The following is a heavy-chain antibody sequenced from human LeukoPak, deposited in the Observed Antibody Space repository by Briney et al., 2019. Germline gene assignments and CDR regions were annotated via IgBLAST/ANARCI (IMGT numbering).Heavy chain of an antibody. CDR2: MNPNRGNT. CDR1: GYTFTSYD. V-gene: IGHV1-8*01. CDR3: ARGPRGGYGQFDY. Sequence: AXXKVSCKASGYTFTSYDINWVRQAPGRGLEWMGWMNPNRGNTVYAQKLKGRVTMKRNTSIRKAYMEVSRLRYEDTAVYYCARGPRGGYGQFDYWGQGTLVTVSS. J-gene: IGHJ4*02. D-gene: IGHD5-12*01.